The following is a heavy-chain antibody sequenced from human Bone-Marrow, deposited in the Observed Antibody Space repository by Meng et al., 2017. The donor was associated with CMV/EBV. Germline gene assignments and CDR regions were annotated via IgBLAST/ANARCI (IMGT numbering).Heavy chain of an antibody. Sequence: GGSLRLSWAASGFTFSSYGMHWVRQAPGKGLEWVAFIRYDGSNKYYADSVKGRFTISRDNSKNTLYLQMNSLRAEDTAVYYCARGWDDSSDDYYYGMDVWGQGTTVTVYS. V-gene: IGHV3-30*02. J-gene: IGHJ6*02. D-gene: IGHD3-22*01. CDR2: IRYDGSNK. CDR3: ARGWDDSSDDYYYGMDV. CDR1: GFTFSSYG.